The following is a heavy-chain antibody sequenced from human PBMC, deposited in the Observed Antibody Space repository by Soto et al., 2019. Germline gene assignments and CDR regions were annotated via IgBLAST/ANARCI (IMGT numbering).Heavy chain of an antibody. CDR3: AKPSPGPYYYASGSYLSSPPDY. V-gene: IGHV3-30*18. D-gene: IGHD3-10*01. Sequence: QVQLVESGGGVVQPGRSLRLSCAASGFTFSSYGMHWVRQAPGKGLEWVAIISYDGSKKYYADSVKGRFTISRDNSKNTLYLQMNSLRAEDTAVYYCAKPSPGPYYYASGSYLSSPPDYWGQGTLVTVSS. CDR1: GFTFSSYG. CDR2: ISYDGSKK. J-gene: IGHJ4*02.